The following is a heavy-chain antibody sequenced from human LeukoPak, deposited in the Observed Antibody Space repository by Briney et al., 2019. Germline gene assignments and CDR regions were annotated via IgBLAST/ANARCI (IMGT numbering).Heavy chain of an antibody. CDR3: ARDQVTMVRGVIMDYYYGMDV. Sequence: PGGSLRLSCAASGFTFSSYWMSWVRQAPGKGLEWVSYISSSGSTIYYADSVKGRFTISRDNAKNSLYLQMNSLRAEDTAVYYCARDQVTMVRGVIMDYYYGMDVWGQGTTVTVSS. CDR2: ISSSGSTI. V-gene: IGHV3-48*04. J-gene: IGHJ6*02. CDR1: GFTFSSYW. D-gene: IGHD3-10*01.